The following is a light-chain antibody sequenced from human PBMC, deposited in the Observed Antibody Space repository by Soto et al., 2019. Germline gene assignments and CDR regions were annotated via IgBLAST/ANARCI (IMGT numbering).Light chain of an antibody. J-gene: IGKJ1*01. Sequence: EIVVTQSPGTLSLSPGERATLSCRASQSVSSTYLAWYQQKPGQAPRLLIYGASSTATGIPDRFSGSGSGTDFTLTISRLEPEDFAVYYCQQYGSSPPWTFGQGTKVAIK. CDR3: QQYGSSPPWT. CDR2: GAS. V-gene: IGKV3-20*01. CDR1: QSVSSTY.